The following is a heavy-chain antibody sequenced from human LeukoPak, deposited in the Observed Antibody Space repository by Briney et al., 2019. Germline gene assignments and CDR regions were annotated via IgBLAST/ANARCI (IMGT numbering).Heavy chain of an antibody. CDR1: GDSISTYY. D-gene: IGHD6-19*01. J-gene: IGHJ5*02. CDR3: ARAEGYSSGWYDFGRFDP. CDR2: VYYRVTS. Sequence: SETLSLTCTVSGDSISTYYWSWIRQPPGKGLEWIGYVYYRVTSDYNPSLKSRVTMSVDMSTRQISLKLSSVTAADTAVYYCARAEGYSSGWYDFGRFDPWGQGTLVTVSS. V-gene: IGHV4-59*01.